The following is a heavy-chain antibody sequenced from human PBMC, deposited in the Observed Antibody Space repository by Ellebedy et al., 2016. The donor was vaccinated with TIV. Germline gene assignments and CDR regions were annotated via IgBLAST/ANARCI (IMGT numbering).Heavy chain of an antibody. Sequence: GESLKLSCAASGFTFSDYYMSWIRQAPGKGLEWVSYISSSSSYTNYADSVKGRFTISRDNAKNSLFLQMNSLRAEDTAVYYCASYCSSTSCPTDYYYGLDVWGQGTTVTVSS. CDR1: GFTFSDYY. J-gene: IGHJ6*02. CDR3: ASYCSSTSCPTDYYYGLDV. D-gene: IGHD2-2*01. V-gene: IGHV3-11*06. CDR2: ISSSSSYT.